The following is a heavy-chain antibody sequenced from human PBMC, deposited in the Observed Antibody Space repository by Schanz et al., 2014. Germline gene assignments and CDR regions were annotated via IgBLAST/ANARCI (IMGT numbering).Heavy chain of an antibody. V-gene: IGHV1-3*01. CDR3: ARHRFGVFYYGLDV. CDR2: INAGTGNT. J-gene: IGHJ6*02. Sequence: QVQLVQSWAEVKGPGASVKVSCKASGYSFTPFPIHWVRQAPGQRLEWMGWINAGTGNTEYSQKFQGRVIMSTDRSSSTAYLELRSLTSDDSAIYYCARHRFGVFYYGLDVWGQGTTILVSS. D-gene: IGHD3-10*01. CDR1: GYSFTPFP.